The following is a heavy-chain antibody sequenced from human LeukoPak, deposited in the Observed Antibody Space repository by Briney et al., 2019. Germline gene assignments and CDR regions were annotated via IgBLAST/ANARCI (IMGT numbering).Heavy chain of an antibody. J-gene: IGHJ4*02. D-gene: IGHD6-19*01. CDR2: IYYSGST. CDR1: GGSITSYY. CDR3: ARWLGSGWFYYFDY. V-gene: IGHV4-59*01. Sequence: PSETLSLTCTVSGGSITSYYWSWIRQPPGKGLEWIGYIYYSGSTNYNPSLKSRVTISVDTSKNQFSLKLSSVTAADTAVYYCARWLGSGWFYYFDYWGQGTLVTVSS.